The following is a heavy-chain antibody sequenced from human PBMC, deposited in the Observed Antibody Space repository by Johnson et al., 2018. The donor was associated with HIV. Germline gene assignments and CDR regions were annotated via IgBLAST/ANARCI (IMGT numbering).Heavy chain of an antibody. Sequence: VQLVESGGGLVQPGRSLRLSCAASGFTFDDYAMHWVRQAQGKGLEWVSGISWNSGSIGYADSVKGRFTISRDNAKNSLYLQMNSLRAEDTAVYYCAKTYSGSNRDAFDIWGQGTMVTVSS. J-gene: IGHJ3*02. D-gene: IGHD1-26*01. CDR1: GFTFDDYA. V-gene: IGHV3-9*01. CDR3: AKTYSGSNRDAFDI. CDR2: ISWNSGSI.